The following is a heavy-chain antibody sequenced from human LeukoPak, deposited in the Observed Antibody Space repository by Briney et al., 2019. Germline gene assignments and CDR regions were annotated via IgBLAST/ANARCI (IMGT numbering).Heavy chain of an antibody. D-gene: IGHD6-6*01. CDR2: IRYDGSNK. Sequence: PGGSLRLSCAASGFTFNNYEMNWVRQAPGKGLEWVTFIRYDGSNKYYAESVKGRFTISRDNSKNTLYLQMNSLRAEDTAVYYCAKAIHSSSSGVVDYWGQGTLVTVSS. CDR1: GFTFNNYE. CDR3: AKAIHSSSSGVVDY. V-gene: IGHV3-30*02. J-gene: IGHJ4*02.